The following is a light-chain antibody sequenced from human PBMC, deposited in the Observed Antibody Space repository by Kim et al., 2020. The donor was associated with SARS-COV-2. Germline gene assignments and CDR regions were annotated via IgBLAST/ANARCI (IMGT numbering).Light chain of an antibody. Sequence: DIQMTQSPSPLSASVGDRVTITCRASQSVNTWLAWYQVKPGKAPKLLIYRTSSLESGVPSRFRGSGSGTQFTLTISGLQPDDSATYYCQQYEHYTSFGQGTKVEIK. J-gene: IGKJ1*01. CDR3: QQYEHYTS. V-gene: IGKV1-5*03. CDR1: QSVNTW. CDR2: RTS.